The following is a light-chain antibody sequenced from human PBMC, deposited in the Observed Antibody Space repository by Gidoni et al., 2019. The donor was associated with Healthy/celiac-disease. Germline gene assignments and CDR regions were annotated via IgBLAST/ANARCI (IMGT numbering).Light chain of an antibody. CDR3: QQGYSTLT. CDR2: AAS. J-gene: IGKJ4*01. V-gene: IGKV1-39*01. Sequence: DIQMTQPPSSLSASVGDRVTITCRASQSISSYLNWYQQKAGKAPQLLIYAASSLQSGVPSRFSGSGSGTDFTLTISRLQPEDFATYYCQQGYSTLTFGGGTKVEIK. CDR1: QSISSY.